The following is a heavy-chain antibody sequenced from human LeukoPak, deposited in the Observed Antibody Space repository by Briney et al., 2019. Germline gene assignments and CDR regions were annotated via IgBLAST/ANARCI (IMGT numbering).Heavy chain of an antibody. Sequence: ASVKVSCKASGYTFTSYGISWVRQAPGQGLGWMGWISAYNGNTNYAQKLQGRVTMTTDTSTSTAYMELRSLRSDDTAVYYCARDYYYDSSGYPYNWFDPWGQGTLVTVSS. CDR1: GYTFTSYG. D-gene: IGHD3-22*01. CDR2: ISAYNGNT. J-gene: IGHJ5*02. CDR3: ARDYYYDSSGYPYNWFDP. V-gene: IGHV1-18*01.